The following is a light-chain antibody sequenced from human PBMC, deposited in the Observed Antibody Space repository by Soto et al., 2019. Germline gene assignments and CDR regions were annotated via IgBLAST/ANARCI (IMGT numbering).Light chain of an antibody. Sequence: QSALTQPRSVNGSPGQSVTISCTGSSSDIVRYNYVSWYQQHPGKPPKLITYDVSERPSGVPDRFSGSKSANTASLTISGLQAEDEADYYCCSYAGSHVVFGGGTKLTVL. V-gene: IGLV2-11*01. CDR3: CSYAGSHVV. CDR2: DVS. J-gene: IGLJ2*01. CDR1: SSDIVRYNY.